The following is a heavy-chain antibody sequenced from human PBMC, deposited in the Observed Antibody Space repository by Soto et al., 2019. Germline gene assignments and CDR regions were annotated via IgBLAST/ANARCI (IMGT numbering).Heavy chain of an antibody. CDR2: IYWADDQ. CDR1: GFSLSTTGLG. D-gene: IGHD2-15*01. V-gene: IGHV2-5*02. Sequence: QITLKESGPMLVKPAQTLTLTCSFSGFSLSTTGLGVAWIRQPPGKALEWLGLIYWADDQRYSPSLKSRLTITRDSSRNELVLTLTNMDPADTATYYCVQNGHNCRGGSCYYFWGQGTRVTVSS. J-gene: IGHJ4*02. CDR3: VQNGHNCRGGSCYYF.